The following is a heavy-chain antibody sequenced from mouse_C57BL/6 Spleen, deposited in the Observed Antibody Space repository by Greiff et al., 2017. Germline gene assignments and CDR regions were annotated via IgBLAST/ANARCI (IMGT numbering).Heavy chain of an antibody. CDR3: ARELGSAWFAY. CDR1: GFTFSSYA. Sequence: EVQLVESGGGLVKPGGSLKLSCAASGFTFSSYAMSWVRQTPEKRLEWVATISDGGSYTYYPDNVKGRFTISRDNAKNNLYLQMSHLKSEDTAMYYCARELGSAWFAYWGQGTLVTVSA. D-gene: IGHD3-3*01. V-gene: IGHV5-4*01. CDR2: ISDGGSYT. J-gene: IGHJ3*01.